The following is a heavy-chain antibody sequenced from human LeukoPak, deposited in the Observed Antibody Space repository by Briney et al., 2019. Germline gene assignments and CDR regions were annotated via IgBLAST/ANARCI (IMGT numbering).Heavy chain of an antibody. J-gene: IGHJ6*02. CDR3: ARALPNCGGDCYSVYYYGMDV. D-gene: IGHD2-21*02. V-gene: IGHV4-30-4*01. CDR1: GGSISSGDYY. Sequence: SETLSLTCTVSGGSISSGDYYWSWIRQPPGKGLEWIGYIYYSGSTYYNPSLKSRVTISVDTSKNQFSLKLSSVTAADTAVYYCARALPNCGGDCYSVYYYGMDVWGQGTTVTVSS. CDR2: IYYSGST.